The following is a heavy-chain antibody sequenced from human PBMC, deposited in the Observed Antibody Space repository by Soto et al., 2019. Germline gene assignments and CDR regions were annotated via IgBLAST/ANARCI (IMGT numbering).Heavy chain of an antibody. CDR3: ARLISGSYYYSYGMDV. CDR2: IKKDGNER. V-gene: IGHV3-7*01. CDR1: GFSFGIYW. Sequence: PGGSLRLSCAASGFSFGIYWMSWVRQAPGKGLEWVANIKKDGNERYYVDSVKGRFTISRDNGKNSLYLQMNSLRVEDTAVYYCARLISGSYYYSYGMDVWGQGTTVTVSS. J-gene: IGHJ6*02. D-gene: IGHD3-10*01.